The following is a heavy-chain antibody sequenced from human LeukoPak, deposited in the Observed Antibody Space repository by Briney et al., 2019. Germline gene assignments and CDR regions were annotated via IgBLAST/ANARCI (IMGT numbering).Heavy chain of an antibody. CDR1: GGSISSGNYY. V-gene: IGHV4-30-4*01. J-gene: IGHJ4*02. D-gene: IGHD3-22*01. CDR2: IYFNGNT. CDR3: ARVLLDYFDSNGYPDY. Sequence: SQTLSLTCTVSGGSISSGNYYWSWIRQPPGKGLEWIGYIYFNGNTYYNPSLTSRVTMSVDTSTNQFSLKLSSVTAADTAVYYCARVLLDYFDSNGYPDYWGQGTLVTVSS.